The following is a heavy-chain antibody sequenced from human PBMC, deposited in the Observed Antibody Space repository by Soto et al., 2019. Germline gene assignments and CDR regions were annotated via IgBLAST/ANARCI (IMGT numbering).Heavy chain of an antibody. CDR1: GFTFSSYG. CDR3: ARPRGEYYDSSGFLDY. D-gene: IGHD3-22*01. Sequence: QVQLVESGGGVVQPGRSLRLSCAASGFTFSSYGMHWVRQAPGKGLEWVAVISYDGSNKYYADSVKGRFTISRDNSKNTLYLKVNSLRAEDTAVYYCARPRGEYYDSSGFLDYWGQGTLFTVSS. J-gene: IGHJ4*02. V-gene: IGHV3-30*03. CDR2: ISYDGSNK.